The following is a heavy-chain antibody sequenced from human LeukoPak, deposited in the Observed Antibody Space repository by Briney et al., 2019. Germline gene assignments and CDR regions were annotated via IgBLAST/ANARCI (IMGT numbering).Heavy chain of an antibody. Sequence: TGGSLRLSCVASGFTFSSYWMSWVRQAPGKGLEWVANIKQDGSEKIYVDSVKGRFTISRDNAKNSVYLQMISLRVEDTGVYYCAQTLSPRVLWFDPWGQGSLVTVSS. CDR3: AQTLSPRVLWFDP. J-gene: IGHJ5*02. CDR2: IKQDGSEK. CDR1: GFTFSSYW. V-gene: IGHV3-7*01.